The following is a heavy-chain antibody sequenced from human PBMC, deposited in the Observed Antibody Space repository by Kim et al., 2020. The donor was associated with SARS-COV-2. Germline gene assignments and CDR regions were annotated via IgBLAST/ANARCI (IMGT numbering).Heavy chain of an antibody. J-gene: IGHJ3*02. V-gene: IGHV3-33*06. D-gene: IGHD6-13*01. CDR1: GFTFSTYG. Sequence: GGSLRLSCAASGFTFSTYGMHWVRQAPGKGLDWVAVICSDGSNTHYADSVKGRFTISRDNSKNTLYLQMPSLRAEDTAVYYCAKEARIAATGTIPAFDIWGDGKIVTVSS. CDR3: AKEARIAATGTIPAFDI. CDR2: ICSDGSNT.